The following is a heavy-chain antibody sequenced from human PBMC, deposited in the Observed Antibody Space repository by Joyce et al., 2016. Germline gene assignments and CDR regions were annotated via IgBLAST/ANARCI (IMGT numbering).Heavy chain of an antibody. V-gene: IGHV5-51*01. J-gene: IGHJ4*02. CDR3: ARNYYGSGSYYRAFDY. Sequence: EVQLVQSGAEVNKPGESLKISCKASGYRFTNYWIGWVRQMPGKGLEGMGITLPGYSVTRYSPSFQGKVTISADKSISTAYLKWSSLKAADTAMYYCARNYYGSGSYYRAFDYWGQGTLVTVSS. CDR2: TLPGYSVT. CDR1: GYRFTNYW. D-gene: IGHD3-10*01.